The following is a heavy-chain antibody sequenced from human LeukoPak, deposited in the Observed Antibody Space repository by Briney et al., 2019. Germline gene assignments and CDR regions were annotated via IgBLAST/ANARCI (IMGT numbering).Heavy chain of an antibody. CDR3: ARESKTYYDILTGPSTFDY. CDR1: GYTFTSYG. Sequence: ASVKVSCKASGYTFTSYGISWVRQAPGQGLWWMGWISAYNGNTNYAQKLQGRVTMTTNTSTSTAYMELRSLRSDDTAVYYFARESKTYYDILTGPSTFDYWGQGTLVTVSS. CDR2: ISAYNGNT. J-gene: IGHJ4*02. V-gene: IGHV1-18*01. D-gene: IGHD3-9*01.